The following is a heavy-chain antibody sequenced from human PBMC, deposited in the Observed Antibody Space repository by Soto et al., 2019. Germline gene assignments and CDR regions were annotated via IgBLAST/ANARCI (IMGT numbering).Heavy chain of an antibody. D-gene: IGHD3-16*02. J-gene: IGHJ5*02. CDR3: ARMGLHLGELSRTWFDP. V-gene: IGHV4-31*03. CDR1: GGSISSGDYY. CDR2: IYYSGRT. Sequence: QVQLQESGPGLVKPSQTLSLTCTLSGGSISSGDYYWSWIRHPPGKGLEWIGNIYYSGRTNYNPSLKSRLNISLDTSTNHFFLKLTSVTAADTAVYYCARMGLHLGELSRTWFDPWGQGTLVTVYS.